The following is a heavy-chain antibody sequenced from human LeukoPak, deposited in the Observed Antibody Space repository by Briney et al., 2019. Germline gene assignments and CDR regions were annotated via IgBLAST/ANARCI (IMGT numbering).Heavy chain of an antibody. J-gene: IGHJ4*02. Sequence: QSGGSLRLSCAASGVTFSSYDMRWVRQAPGKGLEWVSGIGTAGATNYPGSGKVGFTSSKENAKNCFYIQMNSLEDWDTAVYYCAGPQYDSKYYIFDYWGQGTLVTVSS. V-gene: IGHV3-13*01. CDR3: AGPQYDSKYYIFDY. CDR2: IGTAGAT. D-gene: IGHD4-11*01. CDR1: GVTFSSYD.